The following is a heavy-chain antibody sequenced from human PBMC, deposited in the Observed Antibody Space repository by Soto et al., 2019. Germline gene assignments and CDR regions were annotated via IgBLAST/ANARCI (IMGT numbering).Heavy chain of an antibody. CDR2: ISGSGVST. J-gene: IGHJ4*02. CDR1: GFTFSSYS. Sequence: GGSLRLSCAASGFTFSSYSISWVRQAPWKGLEWVSAISGSGVSTYYADSVKGRFTISRDNSKNTLYLQMNSLRAEDTAVYYCAKVTITMIVVAMTYWDDGGQGTLVPVPS. CDR3: AKVTITMIVVAMTYWDD. D-gene: IGHD3-22*01. V-gene: IGHV3-23*01.